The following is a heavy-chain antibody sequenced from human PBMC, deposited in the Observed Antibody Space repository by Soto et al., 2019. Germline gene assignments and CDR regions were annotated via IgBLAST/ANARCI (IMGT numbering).Heavy chain of an antibody. CDR3: ARDLNPRVGELRFLEWLFAQGGSYYGMDF. J-gene: IGHJ6*02. D-gene: IGHD3-3*01. Sequence: GGSLRLSCAASGFTFSSYAMHWVRQAPGKGLEWVAVISYDGSNKYYADSVKGRFTISRDNSKNTLYLQMNSLRAEDTAVYYCARDLNPRVGELRFLEWLFAQGGSYYGMDFRGQGPTVSVS. CDR1: GFTFSSYA. V-gene: IGHV3-30-3*01. CDR2: ISYDGSNK.